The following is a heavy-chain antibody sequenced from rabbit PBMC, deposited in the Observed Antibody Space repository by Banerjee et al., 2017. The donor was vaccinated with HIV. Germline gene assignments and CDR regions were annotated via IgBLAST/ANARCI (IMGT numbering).Heavy chain of an antibody. V-gene: IGHV1S45*01. CDR2: INTGSGST. CDR3: AREHADGSWYMEWGS. Sequence: QQQLVESGGGLVKPEGSLTLTCKASGFDLSRYYYMCWVRQAPGKGLEWIGYINTGSGSTDYASWAKGRFTISKTSSTTVTLQMTSLTAADTATYFCAREHADGSWYMEWGSWGPGTLVTVS. J-gene: IGHJ4*01. CDR1: GFDLSRYYY. D-gene: IGHD8-1*01.